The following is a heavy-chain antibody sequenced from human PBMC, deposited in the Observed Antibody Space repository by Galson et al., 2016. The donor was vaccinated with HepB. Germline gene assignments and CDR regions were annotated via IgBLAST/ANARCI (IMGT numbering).Heavy chain of an antibody. Sequence: SVKVSCKGSAYTFTDYYLHWVRLAPGQGLEWMGWINPNSGGTNYAQKFQGRVTMTRDTSISTAYMELSRLRSDDAAVYYCARQLGYCSGTSCYQGAFQYWGQGTLVTVSS. CDR3: ARQLGYCSGTSCYQGAFQY. J-gene: IGHJ1*01. CDR1: AYTFTDYY. D-gene: IGHD2-2*01. V-gene: IGHV1-2*02. CDR2: INPNSGGT.